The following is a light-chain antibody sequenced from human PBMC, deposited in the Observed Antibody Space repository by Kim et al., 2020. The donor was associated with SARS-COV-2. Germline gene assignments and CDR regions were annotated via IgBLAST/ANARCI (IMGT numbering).Light chain of an antibody. Sequence: SPEKKATPSCRASQSVDNCLAWYQQKPCQPPRLVIYDAFIMATDTPDRFSGSGYWTDFTLTINNLEPEDFAVYYCQQRSKWPPFTFGQGTKLEI. CDR1: QSVDNC. V-gene: IGKV3-11*01. CDR3: QQRSKWPPFT. CDR2: DAF. J-gene: IGKJ2*01.